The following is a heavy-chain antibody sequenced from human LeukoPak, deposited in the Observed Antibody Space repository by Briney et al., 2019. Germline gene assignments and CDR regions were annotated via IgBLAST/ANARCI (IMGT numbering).Heavy chain of an antibody. Sequence: ASVKVSCKASGYTFTSYDINWVRQATGQGLEWMGWMNPNSGNTGYAQKFQGRVTMTRNTSISTAYMELSSLRSEDTAVYYCARGLHSSGWYWFGPWGQGTLVTVSS. CDR2: MNPNSGNT. CDR1: GYTFTSYD. CDR3: ARGLHSSGWYWFGP. D-gene: IGHD6-19*01. V-gene: IGHV1-8*01. J-gene: IGHJ5*02.